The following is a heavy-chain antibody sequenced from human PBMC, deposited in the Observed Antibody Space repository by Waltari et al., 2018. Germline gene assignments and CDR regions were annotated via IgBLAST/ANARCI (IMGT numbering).Heavy chain of an antibody. V-gene: IGHV3-7*01. J-gene: IGHJ4*02. CDR3: ARDVL. Sequence: EVQLVESGGDSVQPGGSLRLSCAASGFTFSNFWMSWVRQAPGKGLQWVASRKPDGSGKYYVESVKGRFTISRDNAKNSLNLQMDSLRVEDTAVYFCARDVLWGQGTRVTVSP. CDR2: RKPDGSGK. D-gene: IGHD2-15*01. CDR1: GFTFSNFW.